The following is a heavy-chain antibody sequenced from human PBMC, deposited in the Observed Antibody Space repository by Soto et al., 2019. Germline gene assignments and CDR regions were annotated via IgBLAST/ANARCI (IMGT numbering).Heavy chain of an antibody. V-gene: IGHV3-15*05. CDR2: SKRKTEGGTI. CDR1: GFTFATAW. Sequence: EVRLVESGGRSVKPGESLTLSCAASGFTFATAWMSWVRQAPGKGLEWIGRSKRKTEGGTIDYAAAVKGRFTISRDDSKDTLHLQMNSLRTEDTAVYYCTTLPDCSAGNCYSGTFDHWGQGTLVTVSS. CDR3: TTLPDCSAGNCYSGTFDH. D-gene: IGHD2-15*01. J-gene: IGHJ4*01.